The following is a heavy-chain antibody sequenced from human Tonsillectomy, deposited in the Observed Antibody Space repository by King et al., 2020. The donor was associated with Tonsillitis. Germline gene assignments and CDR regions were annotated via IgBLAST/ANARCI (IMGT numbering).Heavy chain of an antibody. CDR3: ARDLDYFDSSGYFSH. V-gene: IGHV3-30*04. CDR2: ISYDGSNT. D-gene: IGHD3-22*01. J-gene: IGHJ4*02. CDR1: GFTFSSYA. Sequence: VQLVESGRGVVQPGRSLRLSCAASGFTFSSYAMHWVRQAPGKGLEWVAVISYDGSNTYYADSVKGRFTISRDNSKNTLYLKMNSLRAEDTAVYYCARDLDYFDSSGYFSHWGQGTLVTVSS.